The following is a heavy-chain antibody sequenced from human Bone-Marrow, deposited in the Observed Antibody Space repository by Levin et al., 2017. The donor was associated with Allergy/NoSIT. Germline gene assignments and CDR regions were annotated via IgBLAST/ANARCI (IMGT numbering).Heavy chain of an antibody. CDR2: ISSSSSYI. CDR1: GFTFSSYS. Sequence: LSLTCAASGFTFSSYSMNWVRQAPGKGLEWVSSISSSSSYIYYADSVKGRFTISRDNAKNSLYLQMNSLRAEDTAVYYCARDHDSSGWYDWYFDLWGRGTLVTVSS. CDR3: ARDHDSSGWYDWYFDL. V-gene: IGHV3-21*01. J-gene: IGHJ2*01. D-gene: IGHD6-19*01.